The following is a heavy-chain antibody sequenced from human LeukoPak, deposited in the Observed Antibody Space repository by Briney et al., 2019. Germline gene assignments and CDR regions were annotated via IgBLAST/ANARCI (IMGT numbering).Heavy chain of an antibody. CDR3: ASDIVVVPAAMGGNWFDP. CDR1: GFTFSSYS. CDR2: ISSSSSYI. V-gene: IGHV3-21*01. Sequence: EGSLRLSCAASGFTFSSYSMNWVRQAPGKGLEWVSSISSSSSYIYYADSVKGRFTISRDNAKDSLYLQMNSLRAEDTAVYYCASDIVVVPAAMGGNWFDPWGQGTLVTVSS. J-gene: IGHJ5*02. D-gene: IGHD2-2*01.